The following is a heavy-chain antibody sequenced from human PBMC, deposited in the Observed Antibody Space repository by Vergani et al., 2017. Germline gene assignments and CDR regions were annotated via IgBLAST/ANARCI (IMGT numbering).Heavy chain of an antibody. CDR1: GGSISSGGYY. V-gene: IGHV4-31*03. CDR2: IYYSGST. CDR3: ARERATESNAAAGMETAPDQGFDY. D-gene: IGHD6-13*01. J-gene: IGHJ4*02. Sequence: QVQLQESGPGLVKPSQTLSLTCTVSGGSISSGGYYWSWIRQHPGKGLEWIGYIYYSGSTYYNPSLKSRVTISVDTSKNQFSLKLSSVTAADTAVYYCARERATESNAAAGMETAPDQGFDYWGQGTLVTVSS.